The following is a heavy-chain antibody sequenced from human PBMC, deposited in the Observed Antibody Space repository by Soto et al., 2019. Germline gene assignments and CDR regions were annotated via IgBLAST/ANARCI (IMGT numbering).Heavy chain of an antibody. Sequence: QLQLQESGSGLVKPSQTLSLTCAVSGGSISSGGYSWSWIRQPPGKGLEWIGYIYHSGSTYYNPSLRSRVTVSVDRSKNQFSLKLSSVTAAETAVYYCAAGGGLPRYYWVQGTLVTVSS. CDR2: IYHSGST. CDR1: GGSISSGGYS. CDR3: AAGGGLPRYY. J-gene: IGHJ4*02. D-gene: IGHD5-12*01. V-gene: IGHV4-30-2*01.